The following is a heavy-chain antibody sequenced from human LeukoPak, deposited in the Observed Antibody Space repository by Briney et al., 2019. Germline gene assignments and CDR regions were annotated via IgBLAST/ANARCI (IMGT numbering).Heavy chain of an antibody. J-gene: IGHJ6*03. CDR2: ISAYNGNT. D-gene: IGHD5-12*01. V-gene: IGHV1-18*01. Sequence: ASVKVSCKASDYTFTSYGISWVRQAPGQGLEWMGWISAYNGNTNYAQKLQGRVTMTTDASTSTAYMELRSLRSDDTAVYYCATYSGYDSPYYYYYYMDVWGKGTTVTISS. CDR3: ATYSGYDSPYYYYYYMDV. CDR1: DYTFTSYG.